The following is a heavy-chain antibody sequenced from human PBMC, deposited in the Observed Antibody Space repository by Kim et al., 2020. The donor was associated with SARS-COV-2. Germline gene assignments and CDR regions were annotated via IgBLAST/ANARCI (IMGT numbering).Heavy chain of an antibody. CDR3: ARGEAANVAY. J-gene: IGHJ4*02. CDR2: INHSGST. D-gene: IGHD7-27*01. V-gene: IGHV4-34*01. Sequence: SETLSLTCAVYGGSFSGYYWSWIRQPPGKGLEWIGEINHSGSTNYNPSLKSRVTISVDTSKNQFSLKLSSVTAADTAVYYCARGEAANVAYWGQGTLVTV. CDR1: GGSFSGYY.